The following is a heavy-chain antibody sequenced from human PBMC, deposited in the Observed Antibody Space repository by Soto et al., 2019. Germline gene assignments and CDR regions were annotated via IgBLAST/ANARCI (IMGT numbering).Heavy chain of an antibody. CDR1: GFTFSHAW. Sequence: EVQLVESGGGLVKPGGSLRLSCAASGFTFSHAWMYWVRQAPGKGLEWVDRVKSRTDGGTVDYTAPVKGRFTISRDDSQNTLYLQMNSLKTEDTAVYYCTTGSRPVSGRVGGTPPNLQYWGQGTLVTVSS. CDR3: TTGSRPVSGRVGGTPPNLQY. J-gene: IGHJ4*02. V-gene: IGHV3-15*07. CDR2: VKSRTDGGTV. D-gene: IGHD1-26*01.